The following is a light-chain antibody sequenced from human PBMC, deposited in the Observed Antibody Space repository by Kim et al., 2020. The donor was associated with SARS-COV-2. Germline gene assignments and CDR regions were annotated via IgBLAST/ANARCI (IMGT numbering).Light chain of an antibody. V-gene: IGKV2-30*01. Sequence: PASIACRSSQSLVYSDGNTFLTWFHQRPGQAPRRRVYKVSSRDSGVPDRFSGSGSGTDFTLKISRVEAEDVGIYYCMQGTHWPPTFGQGTKVDIK. CDR1: QSLVYSDGNTF. J-gene: IGKJ1*01. CDR2: KVS. CDR3: MQGTHWPPT.